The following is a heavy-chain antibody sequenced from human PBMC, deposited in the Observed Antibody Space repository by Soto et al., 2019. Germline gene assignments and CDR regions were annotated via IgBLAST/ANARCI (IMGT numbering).Heavy chain of an antibody. D-gene: IGHD2-2*02. CDR2: IIPIFGTA. J-gene: IGHJ5*02. CDR1: GGTFSSYA. CDR3: ARDGGYCSSTSCHTGGWFDP. V-gene: IGHV1-69*13. Sequence: SVKVSCKASGGTFSSYAISWVRQAPGQGLEWMGGIIPIFGTANYAQKFQGRVTITADESTSTAYMELSSLRSEDTAVYYCARDGGYCSSTSCHTGGWFDPWGQGTLVTVSS.